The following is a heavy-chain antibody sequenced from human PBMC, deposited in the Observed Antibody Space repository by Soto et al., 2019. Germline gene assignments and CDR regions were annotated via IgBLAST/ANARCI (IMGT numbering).Heavy chain of an antibody. CDR1: GFTFSSYS. V-gene: IGHV3-21*01. CDR2: ISSSSSYI. Sequence: EVQLVESGGGLVKPGGSLRLSCAASGFTFSSYSMNWVRQAPGKGLEWVSSISSSSSYIYYADSVKGRFTISRDNAKNSLYLEMNSLSAEDTAVYYCARALVVATGHLRYWGQGTLVTVSS. CDR3: ARALVVATGHLRY. D-gene: IGHD1-26*01. J-gene: IGHJ4*02.